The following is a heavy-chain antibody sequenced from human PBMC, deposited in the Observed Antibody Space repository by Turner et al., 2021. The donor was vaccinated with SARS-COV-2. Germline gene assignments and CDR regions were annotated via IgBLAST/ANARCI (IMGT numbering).Heavy chain of an antibody. CDR1: GITVSSNY. CDR2: IYSGGST. CDR3: ARDLYYYGMDV. V-gene: IGHV3-66*01. J-gene: IGHJ6*02. Sequence: EVQLVESGGGLVKPGGSLRLSCAASGITVSSNYMSWVRQAPGKGLEWVSVIYSGGSTYYADSVKGRFTISRDNSKNTLYLQMNSLRAEDTAVYYCARDLYYYGMDVWGQGTTVTVSS.